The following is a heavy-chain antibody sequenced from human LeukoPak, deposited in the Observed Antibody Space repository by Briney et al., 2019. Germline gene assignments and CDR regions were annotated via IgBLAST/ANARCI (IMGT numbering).Heavy chain of an antibody. J-gene: IGHJ4*02. V-gene: IGHV1-18*01. Sequence: ASVKVSCKTSGYTFSTSGISWVRQAPGQGLEWMGWISVYNGNTNYTQKFQDRVTMTTDISTSTAYMELRSLLSDDTAVYYCARGAAYDSSAYLDYWGQGTLVTVSS. CDR1: GYTFSTSG. CDR2: ISVYNGNT. D-gene: IGHD3-22*01. CDR3: ARGAAYDSSAYLDY.